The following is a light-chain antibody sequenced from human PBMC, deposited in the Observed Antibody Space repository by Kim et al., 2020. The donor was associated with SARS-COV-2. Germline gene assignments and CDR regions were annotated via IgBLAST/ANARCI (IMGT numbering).Light chain of an antibody. CDR3: QQYNNWLT. V-gene: IGKV3-15*01. CDR1: QSVSSN. Sequence: EIVMTQSPATLSVSTWERVTLSCRASQSVSSNLAWYQQKPGQAPRLLIYGASTRATGIPARFSGSGSGTELTLTISSLQSEDFAVYYCQQYNNWLTFGGGTKLDIK. CDR2: GAS. J-gene: IGKJ4*01.